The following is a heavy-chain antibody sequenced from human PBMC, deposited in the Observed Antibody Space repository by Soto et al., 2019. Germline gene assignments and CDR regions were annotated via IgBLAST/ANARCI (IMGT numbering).Heavy chain of an antibody. Sequence: EASVKVSCKASGGTFSSYTISWVRQAPGQGLEWMGRIIPILGIANYAQNFQGRVTMTTETSTRTAYMELRSLRSDDTAVYFCARGGYYDSSGSRNFHYYGMDVWGQGTTVTVSS. CDR3: ARGGYYDSSGSRNFHYYGMDV. J-gene: IGHJ6*01. D-gene: IGHD3-22*01. CDR2: IIPILGIA. V-gene: IGHV1-69*02. CDR1: GGTFSSYT.